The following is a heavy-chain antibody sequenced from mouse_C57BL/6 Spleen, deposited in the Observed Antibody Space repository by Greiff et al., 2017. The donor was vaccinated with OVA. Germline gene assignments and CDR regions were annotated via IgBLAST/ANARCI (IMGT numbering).Heavy chain of an antibody. D-gene: IGHD1-1*01. Sequence: EVMLVESGGGLVKPGGSLKLSCAASGFTFSDYGMHWVRQAPEKGLEWVAYISSGSSTIYYADTVKGRFTISRDNAKNTLFLQMTSLRSEDTAMYYCASPHYYGSSYYYYAMDYWGQGTSVTVSS. CDR2: ISSGSSTI. J-gene: IGHJ4*01. V-gene: IGHV5-17*01. CDR1: GFTFSDYG. CDR3: ASPHYYGSSYYYYAMDY.